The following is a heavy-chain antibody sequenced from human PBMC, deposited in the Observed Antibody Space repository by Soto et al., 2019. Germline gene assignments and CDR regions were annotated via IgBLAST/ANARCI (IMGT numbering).Heavy chain of an antibody. V-gene: IGHV4-30-2*01. CDR1: GGSFSSGGYS. D-gene: IGHD2-15*01. Sequence: QLQLQESGSGLVKPSQTLSLTCAVSGGSFSSGGYSWSWIRQPPGKGLEWIGYIYHSGSTYYNPSLKSRVTISVDRSKNQFSLKLSSVTAADTAVYYCARVVVVAATRGGWFDPWGQGTLVTVSS. CDR2: IYHSGST. J-gene: IGHJ5*02. CDR3: ARVVVVAATRGGWFDP.